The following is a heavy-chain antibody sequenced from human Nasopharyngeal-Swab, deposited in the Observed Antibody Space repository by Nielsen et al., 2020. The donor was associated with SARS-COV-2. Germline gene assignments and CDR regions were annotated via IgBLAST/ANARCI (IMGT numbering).Heavy chain of an antibody. V-gene: IGHV3-74*03. D-gene: IGHD1-26*01. CDR2: IDMRGRTT. CDR1: GFTFSNYW. J-gene: IGHJ1*01. CDR3: VRGPVEGATGYFQF. Sequence: ESLKISCATSGFTFSNYWMHWVRQAPGKGLEWVARIDMRGRTTTHADSVKGRFTISRDKAKNTLSLQMNSLTPADTAVYFCVRGPVEGATGYFQFWGQGTLVTVSS.